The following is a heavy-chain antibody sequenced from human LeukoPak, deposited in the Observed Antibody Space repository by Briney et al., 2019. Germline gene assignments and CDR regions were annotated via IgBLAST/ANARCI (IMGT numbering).Heavy chain of an antibody. CDR2: INSDGSST. Sequence: GGSLRLSCAASGFTFSSYWMHWVRQAPGKGLVWVSRINSDGSSTSYADSVKGRFTISSDNAKNTLYLQMNSLRAEDTAVYYCAREGYSSGWYPYWGQGTLVTVSS. D-gene: IGHD6-19*01. J-gene: IGHJ4*02. CDR1: GFTFSSYW. CDR3: AREGYSSGWYPY. V-gene: IGHV3-74*01.